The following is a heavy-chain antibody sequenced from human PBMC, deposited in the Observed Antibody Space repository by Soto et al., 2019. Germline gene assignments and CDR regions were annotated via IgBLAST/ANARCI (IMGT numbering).Heavy chain of an antibody. CDR1: GDSITSNY. CDR2: IYYSGST. V-gene: IGHV4-59*01. J-gene: IGHJ4*02. D-gene: IGHD5-12*01. Sequence: QVQLQESGPGLVKPSETLSLTCSIFGDSITSNYWSWIRQPPGKGLEWIGYIYYSGSTNYNPSLKSRVTISIDTSKTQFSLKLTSVTAADTAVYYCARGGDGYFPLDYWAREPWSLSPQ. CDR3: ARGGDGYFPLDY.